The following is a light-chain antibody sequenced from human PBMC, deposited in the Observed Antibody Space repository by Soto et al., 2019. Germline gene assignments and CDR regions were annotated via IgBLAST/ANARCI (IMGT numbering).Light chain of an antibody. J-gene: IGKJ1*01. Sequence: DIQMTQSPSTLSASVGDRVTITCRASQSISSWLAWFQQKPGKAPNLLIYDASSLESGVPSRFSGSGSGTEFTLTISSLQPDDFATYYCQQYNNFPWTLGQGTKVDIK. CDR3: QQYNNFPWT. CDR1: QSISSW. CDR2: DAS. V-gene: IGKV1-5*01.